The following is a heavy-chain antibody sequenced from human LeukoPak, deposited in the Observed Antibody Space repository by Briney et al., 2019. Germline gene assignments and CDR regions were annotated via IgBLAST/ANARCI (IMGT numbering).Heavy chain of an antibody. D-gene: IGHD2-2*01. CDR2: LWDDGINT. CDR3: GVLPAATMLRDF. CDR1: GYTFSTYG. V-gene: IGHV3-33*01. Sequence: GRSLRLSCAASGYTFSTYGMHWVRQAPGKGLEWVAVLWDDGINTSYADSVKGRFTISRDTSQNTLYPQMDSLRAEDTAVYFCGVLPAATMLRDFWGQGTLVTVSS. J-gene: IGHJ4*02.